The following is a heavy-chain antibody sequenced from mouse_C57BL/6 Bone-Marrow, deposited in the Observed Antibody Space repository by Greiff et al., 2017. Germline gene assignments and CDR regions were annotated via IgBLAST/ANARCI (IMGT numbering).Heavy chain of an antibody. CDR1: GYSITSGYY. CDR2: ISYDGSN. V-gene: IGHV3-6*01. J-gene: IGHJ2*01. CDR3: ARDHGLGYYKGGYFDY. Sequence: EVKLVESGPGLVKPSQSLSLTCSVTGYSITSGYYWNWIRQFPGNKLEWMGYISYDGSNNYNPSLKNRISITRDTSKNQFFLKLNSVTTEDTAKYYCARDHGLGYYKGGYFDYWGQGTTLTVSS. D-gene: IGHD2-12*01.